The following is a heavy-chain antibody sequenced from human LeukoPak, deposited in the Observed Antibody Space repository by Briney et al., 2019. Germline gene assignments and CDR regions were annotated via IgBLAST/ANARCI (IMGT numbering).Heavy chain of an antibody. J-gene: IGHJ4*02. D-gene: IGHD1-26*01. CDR3: AREEYSGSYSNFDY. Sequence: PGGSLRLSCAASGFTFSSYWMSWVRQAPGKGLEWVAVISYDGSNKYYADSVKGRFTISRDNSKNTLYLQMNSLRAEDTAVYYCAREEYSGSYSNFDYWGQGTLVTVSS. V-gene: IGHV3-30-3*01. CDR2: ISYDGSNK. CDR1: GFTFSSYW.